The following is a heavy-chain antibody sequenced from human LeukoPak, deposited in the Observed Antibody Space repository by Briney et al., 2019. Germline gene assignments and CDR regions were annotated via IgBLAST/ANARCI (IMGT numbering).Heavy chain of an antibody. CDR2: IYSGGST. J-gene: IGHJ4*02. V-gene: IGHV3-53*01. CDR3: ARDRLSRFFDY. Sequence: PGGSLRLSCAASGFTVSSSYVTWVRQAPGKGLEWVSLIYSGGSTYYADSVKGRFTISRDTSGNTLYLQVNSLRAEDTAVYYCARDRLSRFFDYWGQGTLVTVSS. CDR1: GFTVSSSY. D-gene: IGHD2/OR15-2a*01.